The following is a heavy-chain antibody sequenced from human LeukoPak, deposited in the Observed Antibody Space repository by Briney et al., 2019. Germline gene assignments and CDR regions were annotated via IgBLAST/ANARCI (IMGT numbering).Heavy chain of an antibody. CDR2: INPDIGGT. Sequence: ASVKVSCKASGYTFTGYYLHWVRQAPGQGLEWLGWINPDIGGTNYAQKFQGRVTVTRDTSISTAYMELNRLQSDDTAVYYCARDVRYSNYMDVWGKGTTVTVSS. D-gene: IGHD5-12*01. V-gene: IGHV1-2*02. CDR1: GYTFTGYY. J-gene: IGHJ6*03. CDR3: ARDVRYSNYMDV.